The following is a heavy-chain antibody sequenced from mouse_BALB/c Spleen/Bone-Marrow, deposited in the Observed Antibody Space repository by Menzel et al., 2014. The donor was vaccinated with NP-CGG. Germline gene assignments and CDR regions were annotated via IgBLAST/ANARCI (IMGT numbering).Heavy chain of an antibody. V-gene: IGHV5-6-3*01. CDR3: ARGNYGNYVDYFDY. D-gene: IGHD2-1*01. J-gene: IGHJ2*01. CDR1: GLTFSSYG. CDR2: INSNGGST. Sequence: EVHLVESGGGLVQPGGSLKLSCAASGLTFSSYGMSWVRQTPDKRLELVASINSNGGSTYYPDSVKGRFTFSRDNAKNTLSLQMSSLKSEDTAMYYCARGNYGNYVDYFDYWGQGTTLTVSS.